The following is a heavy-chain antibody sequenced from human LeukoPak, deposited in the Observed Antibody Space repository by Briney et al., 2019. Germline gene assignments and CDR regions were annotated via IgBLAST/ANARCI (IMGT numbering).Heavy chain of an antibody. D-gene: IGHD4-17*01. V-gene: IGHV1-69*04. J-gene: IGHJ4*02. CDR3: STVTPDY. Sequence: GAPVKVSYKASGGTFSSYAISWVRQAPGQGLEWMGRIIPILGIANYAQKFQGRVTITADKSTSTAYMELSSLRSEDTAVYYCSTVTPDYWGQGTLVTVSS. CDR1: GGTFSSYA. CDR2: IIPILGIA.